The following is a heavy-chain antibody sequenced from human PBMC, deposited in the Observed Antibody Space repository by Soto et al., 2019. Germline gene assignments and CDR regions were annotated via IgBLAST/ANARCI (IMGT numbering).Heavy chain of an antibody. CDR3: TLGTVPSDAFDI. J-gene: IGHJ3*02. CDR2: ISAYNGNT. Sequence: GAAVQVSCKASGYTFTSYGIIWVRPAPGQGLEWMGWISAYNGNTNNAQKLQGRVTINPDTSKNQFSLQLNSVTPEDTAVYYCTLGTVPSDAFDIWGQGTMVTVS. V-gene: IGHV1-18*01. D-gene: IGHD4-17*01. CDR1: GYTFTSYG.